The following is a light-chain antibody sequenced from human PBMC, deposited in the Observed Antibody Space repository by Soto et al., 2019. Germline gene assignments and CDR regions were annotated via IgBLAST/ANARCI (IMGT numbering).Light chain of an antibody. V-gene: IGKV1-5*01. Sequence: DIQMTQSPSTVSASVGDRVTITCRASQSISSWLAWYQQKPGKAPNLLIYDASSLQSGVPSRFSVSGSGTEFTLTISSLQPDDFATYYCQQYGLYWSFGQGTKVDTK. CDR1: QSISSW. CDR3: QQYGLYWS. J-gene: IGKJ1*01. CDR2: DAS.